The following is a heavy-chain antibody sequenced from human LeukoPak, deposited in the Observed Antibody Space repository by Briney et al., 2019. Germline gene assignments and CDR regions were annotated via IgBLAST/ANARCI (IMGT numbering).Heavy chain of an antibody. CDR1: RFTFSSYS. D-gene: IGHD4-17*01. Sequence: GGSLGLSCAASRFTFSSYSMNWVRQAPGKGLEWVSYISSGSSTIYYADSVKGRFTISRDNAKNSLYLQMNSLRAEDTATYYCASDRTVTTFDYWGQGTLVTVSS. V-gene: IGHV3-48*04. CDR2: ISSGSSTI. CDR3: ASDRTVTTFDY. J-gene: IGHJ4*02.